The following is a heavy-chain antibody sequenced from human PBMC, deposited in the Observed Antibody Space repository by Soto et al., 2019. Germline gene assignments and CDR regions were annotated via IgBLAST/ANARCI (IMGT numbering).Heavy chain of an antibody. CDR1: GGSFSGYY. D-gene: IGHD3-10*02. Sequence: SETLSLTCAVYGGSFSGYYWSWIRQPPGKGLEWIGEINHSGSTNYNPSLKSRVTISVDTSKNQFSLKLSSVTAADTAVYYCAREVNGRGVTPPFFWFDPWGQGTLVTVSS. CDR2: INHSGST. J-gene: IGHJ5*02. V-gene: IGHV4-34*01. CDR3: AREVNGRGVTPPFFWFDP.